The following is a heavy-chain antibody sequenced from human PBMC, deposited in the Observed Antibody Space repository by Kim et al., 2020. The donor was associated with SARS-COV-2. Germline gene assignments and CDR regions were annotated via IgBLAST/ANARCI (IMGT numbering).Heavy chain of an antibody. Sequence: ASVKVSCKASGYTFTSYGISWVRQAPGQGLEWMGWISAYNGNTNYAQKLQGRVTMTTDTSTSTAYMELRSLRSDDTAVYYCASGPYCSGGSCYSPKFDYWGQGTLVTVSS. V-gene: IGHV1-18*01. D-gene: IGHD2-15*01. CDR2: ISAYNGNT. CDR3: ASGPYCSGGSCYSPKFDY. J-gene: IGHJ4*02. CDR1: GYTFTSYG.